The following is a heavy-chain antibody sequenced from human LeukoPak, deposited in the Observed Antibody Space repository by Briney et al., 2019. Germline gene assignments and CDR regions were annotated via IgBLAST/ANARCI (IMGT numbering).Heavy chain of an antibody. D-gene: IGHD2-15*01. J-gene: IGHJ4*02. Sequence: GGSLRLSCAASGFTFSSYAMSWVRQAPGKGLEWVSIISGSGGNTFYADSVKGRFTISRDNSKNTLYLQMNNLRDGDTAVYYCAKDPPCSGGTCYGYFESWGQGILVTVSS. CDR2: ISGSGGNT. V-gene: IGHV3-23*01. CDR3: AKDPPCSGGTCYGYFES. CDR1: GFTFSSYA.